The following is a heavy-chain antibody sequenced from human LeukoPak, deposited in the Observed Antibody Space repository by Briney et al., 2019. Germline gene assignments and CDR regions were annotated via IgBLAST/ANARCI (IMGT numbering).Heavy chain of an antibody. CDR1: GGSISSSSHY. CDR3: ARTPSQYYYYFMDV. Sequence: SETLSLTCTVSGGSISSSSHYWGWIRQPPGKGLEWIGSMYYRGSTYHNPSLKSRVTISVDTSKNQFSLKVSSVTAADTAVYYCARTPSQYYYYFMDVWGKGTTVTASS. CDR2: MYYRGST. J-gene: IGHJ6*03. V-gene: IGHV4-39*07.